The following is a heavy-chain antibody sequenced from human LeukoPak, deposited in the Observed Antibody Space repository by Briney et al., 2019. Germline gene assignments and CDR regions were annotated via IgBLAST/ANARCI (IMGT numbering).Heavy chain of an antibody. CDR2: IYYSGST. CDR3: ARGRRSGDFDY. CDR1: GGSFSGYY. Sequence: SETLSLTCAVYGGSFSGYYWSWIRQPPGKGLEWIGYIYYSGSTNYNPSLKSRVTISVDTSKNQFSLKLSSVTAADTAVYYCARGRRSGDFDYWGQGTLVTVSS. J-gene: IGHJ4*02. V-gene: IGHV4-59*01. D-gene: IGHD3-3*01.